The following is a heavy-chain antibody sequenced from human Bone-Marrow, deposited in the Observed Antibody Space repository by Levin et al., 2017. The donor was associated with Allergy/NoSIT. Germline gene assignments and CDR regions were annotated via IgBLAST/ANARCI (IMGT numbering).Heavy chain of an antibody. CDR1: GFTFSSYA. Sequence: GGSLRLSCAASGFTFSSYAMSWVRQAPGKGLEWVSAISGSGGSTYYADSVKGRFTISRDNSKNTLYLQMNSLRAEDTAVYYCAKGGSKWIQLWSLDYWGQGTLVTVSS. V-gene: IGHV3-23*01. D-gene: IGHD5-18*01. CDR2: ISGSGGST. J-gene: IGHJ4*02. CDR3: AKGGSKWIQLWSLDY.